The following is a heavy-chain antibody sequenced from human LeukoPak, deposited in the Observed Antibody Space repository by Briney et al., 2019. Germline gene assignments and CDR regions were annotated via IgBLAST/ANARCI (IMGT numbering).Heavy chain of an antibody. Sequence: PGGSLRLSCTASGFTFGDYAMSWVRQAPGKGLEWVGFIRSKAYGGTTEYAASVKGRFTISRDDSKSIAYLQMNSLKTEDTAVYYCTRASDYGYYEFDYWGQGTLVTVSS. CDR3: TRASDYGYYEFDY. CDR1: GFTFGDYA. J-gene: IGHJ4*02. V-gene: IGHV3-49*04. D-gene: IGHD4-17*01. CDR2: IRSKAYGGTT.